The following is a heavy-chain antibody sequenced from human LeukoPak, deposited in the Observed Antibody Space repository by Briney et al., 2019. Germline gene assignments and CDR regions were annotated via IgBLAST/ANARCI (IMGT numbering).Heavy chain of an antibody. Sequence: GASVKVSCKASGYTFTSYDINWVRRATGQGLEWMGWMNPNSGNTGYAQKFQGRVTMTRNTSISTAYMELSSLRSEDTAVYYCARAPGLLWFGETYYYYYGMDVWGQGTTVTVSS. CDR2: MNPNSGNT. J-gene: IGHJ6*02. CDR3: ARAPGLLWFGETYYYYYGMDV. V-gene: IGHV1-8*01. D-gene: IGHD3-10*01. CDR1: GYTFTSYD.